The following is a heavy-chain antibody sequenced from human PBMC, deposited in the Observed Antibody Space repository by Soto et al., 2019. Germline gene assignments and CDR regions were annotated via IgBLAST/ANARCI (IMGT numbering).Heavy chain of an antibody. J-gene: IGHJ6*02. V-gene: IGHV3-74*01. CDR2: ISSYGSDT. Sequence: EVRLVESGGGLVLPGGSLRLSCAASGFTFSRYWMHWVRQAPGKGLVWVSRISSYGSDTHYADSVKGRFTISRDNAKNTLYLQMNSLRADDTAVYYCASNYAYAEGYYWYGIDVWGQGTTVTVSS. CDR1: GFTFSRYW. D-gene: IGHD3-16*01. CDR3: ASNYAYAEGYYWYGIDV.